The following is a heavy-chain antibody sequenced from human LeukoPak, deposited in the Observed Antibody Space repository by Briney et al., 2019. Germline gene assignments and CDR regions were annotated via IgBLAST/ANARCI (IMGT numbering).Heavy chain of an antibody. J-gene: IGHJ4*02. D-gene: IGHD6-19*01. CDR2: ISGSGGST. CDR3: AKGQTLAVAGMIY. CDR1: GFTFSSYA. Sequence: AGGSLRLSCAASGFTFSSYAMSRVRQAPGKGLEWVSAISGSGGSTYYADSVKGRFTISRDNSKNTLYLQMNSLRAEDTAVYYCAKGQTLAVAGMIYWGQGTLVTVSS. V-gene: IGHV3-23*01.